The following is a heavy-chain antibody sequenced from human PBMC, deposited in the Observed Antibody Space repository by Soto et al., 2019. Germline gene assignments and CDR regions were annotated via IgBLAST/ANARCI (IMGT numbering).Heavy chain of an antibody. J-gene: IGHJ4*02. CDR3: AKDLVGSNADYYDY. CDR1: GFTFSSYA. V-gene: IGHV3-23*01. D-gene: IGHD2-15*01. CDR2: ISGSGGST. Sequence: GGSLRLSCAASGFTFSSYAMSWVRQAPGKGMEWVAAISGSGGSTYYADSVKGRFTISRENSKNTLYLQMNSLRAEDAAVYYCAKDLVGSNADYYDYWGQGTLVTVS.